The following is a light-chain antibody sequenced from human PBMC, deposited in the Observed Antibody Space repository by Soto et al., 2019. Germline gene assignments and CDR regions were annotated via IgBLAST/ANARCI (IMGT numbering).Light chain of an antibody. J-gene: IGKJ4*01. CDR3: QQHSTYPLT. CDR2: KAS. V-gene: IGKV1-5*03. Sequence: DIQMTQSPPTLSASVGDRVTITCRASQSIITWLAWYRQKPGKAPDLLIYKASSLKSGVPSRFSGSGSGTEFTLTISSLQPDDFATYYCQQHSTYPLTFGGGTKVEIK. CDR1: QSIITW.